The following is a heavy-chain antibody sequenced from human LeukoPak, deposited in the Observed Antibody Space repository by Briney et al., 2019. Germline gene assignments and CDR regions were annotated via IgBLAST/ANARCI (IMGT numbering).Heavy chain of an antibody. CDR3: ARDFICSSTSCYYYFDY. Sequence: ASVKVSCKASGYTFTSYGISWVRQAPGQGLEWMGWISAYNGNTNYAQKLQGRVTMTTDTSTSTAYMELRSLRSDDTAVYYCARDFICSSTSCYYYFDYWGQGTLVTVSS. J-gene: IGHJ4*02. V-gene: IGHV1-18*01. CDR2: ISAYNGNT. CDR1: GYTFTSYG. D-gene: IGHD2-2*01.